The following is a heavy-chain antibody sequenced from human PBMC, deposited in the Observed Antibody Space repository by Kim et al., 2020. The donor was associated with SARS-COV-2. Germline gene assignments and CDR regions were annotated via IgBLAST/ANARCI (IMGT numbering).Heavy chain of an antibody. CDR1: GFTFSSYA. Sequence: GGSLRLSCAASGFTFSSYAMHWVRQAPGKGLEWVAVISYDGSNKYYADSVKGRFTISRDNSKNTLYLQMNSLRAEDTAVYYCARDPEGWDLDFGSGSHYSLDYWGQGTLVTVSS. D-gene: IGHD3-3*01. V-gene: IGHV3-30-3*01. CDR2: ISYDGSNK. CDR3: ARDPEGWDLDFGSGSHYSLDY. J-gene: IGHJ4*02.